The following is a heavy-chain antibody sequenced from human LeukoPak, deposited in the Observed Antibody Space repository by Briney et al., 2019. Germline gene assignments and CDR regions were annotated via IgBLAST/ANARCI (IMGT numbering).Heavy chain of an antibody. CDR3: ARVLLGGSGSYLDAFDI. CDR1: GFTFSSYS. D-gene: IGHD3-10*01. Sequence: GGSLRLSCAASGFTFSSYSMNWVRQAQGKGLEWVSSITTSSSYIHYADSVRGRFTISRDNAKNSLYLQMNSLRAEDTAVYYCARVLLGGSGSYLDAFDIWGQGTMVTVSS. CDR2: ITTSSSYI. V-gene: IGHV3-21*01. J-gene: IGHJ3*02.